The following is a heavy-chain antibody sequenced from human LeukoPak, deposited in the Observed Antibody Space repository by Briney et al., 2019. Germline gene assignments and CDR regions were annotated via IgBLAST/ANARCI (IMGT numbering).Heavy chain of an antibody. CDR2: IIPILGIA. CDR3: ASLWYSGYDYDDY. CDR1: GGTFSSYA. J-gene: IGHJ4*02. V-gene: IGHV1-69*04. Sequence: ASVKASCKASGGTFSSYAISWVRQAPGQGLEWMGRIIPILGIANYAQKFQGRVTITADKSTSTAYMELSSLRSEDTAVYYCASLWYSGYDYDDYWGQGTLVTVSS. D-gene: IGHD5-12*01.